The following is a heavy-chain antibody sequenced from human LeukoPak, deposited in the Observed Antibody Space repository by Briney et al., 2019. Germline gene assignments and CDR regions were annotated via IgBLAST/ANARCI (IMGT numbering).Heavy chain of an antibody. D-gene: IGHD3-22*01. J-gene: IGHJ6*03. V-gene: IGHV4-4*07. CDR3: ARMKFYDSTGYSPGHYMDV. CDR1: GGPIYSYY. CDR2: LYPGVST. Sequence: SETLSLTCNVSGGPIYSYYWSWIRQTAGKGLEWIGRLYPGVSTDYNPSLKSRVTMSVDTSKKQFALKLSAVTAADTAVYYCARMKFYDSTGYSPGHYMDVWGKGTTVTVSS.